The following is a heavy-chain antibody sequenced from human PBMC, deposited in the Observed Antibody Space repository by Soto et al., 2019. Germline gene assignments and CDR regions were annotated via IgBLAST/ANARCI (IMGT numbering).Heavy chain of an antibody. CDR3: ARGYRSLDY. D-gene: IGHD5-18*01. J-gene: IGHJ4*02. CDR1: GGSISSYY. Sequence: SATLSLTCTVSGGSISSYYWSWIRQPPGKGLQWIGYIYYTGSTNYNPSLKSRVTISVDTSKNQFSLKLSSVTAADTAVYYCARGYRSLDYWGQGTLVTVS. V-gene: IGHV4-59*01. CDR2: IYYTGST.